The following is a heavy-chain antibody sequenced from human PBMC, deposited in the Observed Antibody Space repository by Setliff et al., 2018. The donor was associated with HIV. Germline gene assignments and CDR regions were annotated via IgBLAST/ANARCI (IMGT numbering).Heavy chain of an antibody. CDR2: FYYSGST. Sequence: PSETLSLTCTVSGGSISSYYWGWIRQPPGKGLEWLGSFYYSGSTYYNPSLQSRVTISVDSSKNQFSLILRSVTAADTAMYYCARSSGSGSYCFRYGVDVWGQGTTVTGSS. J-gene: IGHJ6*02. V-gene: IGHV4-39*07. CDR3: ARSSGSGSYCFRYGVDV. CDR1: GGSISSYY. D-gene: IGHD3-10*01.